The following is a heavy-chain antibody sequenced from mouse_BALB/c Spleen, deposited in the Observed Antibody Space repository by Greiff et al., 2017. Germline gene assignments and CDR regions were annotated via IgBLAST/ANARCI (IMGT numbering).Heavy chain of an antibody. V-gene: IGHV3-6*02. CDR1: GYSITSGYY. CDR3: ACNGYGGCAY. J-gene: IGHJ3*01. CDR2: ISYDGSN. D-gene: IGHD2-2*01. Sequence: EVQLQQSGPGLVKPSQSLSLTCSVTGYSITSGYYWNWIRQFPGNKLEWMGYISYDGSNNYNPSLKNRISITRDTSKNQFFLKLNSVTTEDTATYYCACNGYGGCAYWGQGTLVTVSA.